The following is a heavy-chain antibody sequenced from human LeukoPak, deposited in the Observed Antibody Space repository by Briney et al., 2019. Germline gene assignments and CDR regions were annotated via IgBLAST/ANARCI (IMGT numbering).Heavy chain of an antibody. CDR3: GMSGDRVPLQDDVFDV. V-gene: IGHV5-51*01. CDR1: GYRFTSYC. CDR2: IYPGDSGP. D-gene: IGHD1-26*01. Sequence: GESLKISFQVSGYRFTSYCIGWVRPMPGKGLGWMGIIYPGDSGPTYSPSFQGQVTISVDKSINTAYLQWSSLQASDTAMYYCGMSGDRVPLQDDVFDVWGQGTMVTVST. J-gene: IGHJ3*01.